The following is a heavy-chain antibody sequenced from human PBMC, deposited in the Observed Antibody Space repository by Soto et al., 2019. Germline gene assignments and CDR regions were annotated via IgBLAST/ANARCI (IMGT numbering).Heavy chain of an antibody. Sequence: QVQLQESGPGLVKSSQTLSLTCTVSGGSISSGGYYWSWIRQHPEKGLEWIGYIYYTGNTYYNASLKSRVTISVDTSNNQFSLKLSSVTAADTAVYYCARVGISSSDAFDIWGQGTTVTVSS. J-gene: IGHJ3*02. V-gene: IGHV4-31*03. CDR1: GGSISSGGYY. D-gene: IGHD6-6*01. CDR2: IYYTGNT. CDR3: ARVGISSSDAFDI.